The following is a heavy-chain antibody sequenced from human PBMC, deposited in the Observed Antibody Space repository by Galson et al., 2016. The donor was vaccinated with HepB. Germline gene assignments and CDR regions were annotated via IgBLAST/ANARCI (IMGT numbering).Heavy chain of an antibody. Sequence: SVKVSCKASGYTFTIYDISWVRQAPGQGPEWMGWISAYYGNTHYAEKFQGRVTMTTDTSTSTAYMELRSLRSDDTAVYYCARAGRTIVGPYKYYFDYWGQGTLVTVSS. CDR3: ARAGRTIVGPYKYYFDY. CDR2: ISAYYGNT. J-gene: IGHJ4*02. CDR1: GYTFTIYD. D-gene: IGHD1-26*01. V-gene: IGHV1-18*01.